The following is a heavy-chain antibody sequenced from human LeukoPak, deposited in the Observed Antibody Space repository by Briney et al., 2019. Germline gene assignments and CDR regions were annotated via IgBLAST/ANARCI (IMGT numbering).Heavy chain of an antibody. Sequence: GASVKVSCKASGYTFTGYYMHWVRQAPGQGLEWMGWINPNSGGTNYAQKFQGRVTMTRDTSISTANMELSRLRSDDTAVYYCARLPSYYYDSSGYYPGNSRLYYFDYWGQGTLVTVSS. D-gene: IGHD3-22*01. CDR3: ARLPSYYYDSSGYYPGNSRLYYFDY. CDR1: GYTFTGYY. CDR2: INPNSGGT. V-gene: IGHV1-2*02. J-gene: IGHJ4*02.